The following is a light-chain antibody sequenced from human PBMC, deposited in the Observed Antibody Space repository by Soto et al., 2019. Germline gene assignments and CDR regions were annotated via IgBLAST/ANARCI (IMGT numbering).Light chain of an antibody. CDR1: QSVSSY. J-gene: IGKJ5*01. V-gene: IGKV3-11*01. CDR2: DAS. Sequence: EIGFTQSEATLSLSPVEIATLPCRASQSVSSYLAWYQQKPGQAPRLLIYDASNRATGIPARFSGSGSGTDFTLTISSLEPEDFAVYYCQQRSNWPITFGQGRRLEIK. CDR3: QQRSNWPIT.